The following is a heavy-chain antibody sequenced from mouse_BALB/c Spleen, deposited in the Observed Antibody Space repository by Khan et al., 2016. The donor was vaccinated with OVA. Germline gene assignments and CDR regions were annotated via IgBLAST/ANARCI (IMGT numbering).Heavy chain of an antibody. Sequence: VQLVESGPGLVQPSQSLSITCTVSGFSLTSYGVHWVRQSPGKGLEWLGVIWSGGSTDYNAAFISRLSISKDNSKSQVFFKMNSLQANDTAIYYWARNYDYDEGLAYWGQGTLVTVSA. D-gene: IGHD2-4*01. V-gene: IGHV2-2*02. CDR2: IWSGGST. CDR1: GFSLTSYG. CDR3: ARNYDYDEGLAY. J-gene: IGHJ3*01.